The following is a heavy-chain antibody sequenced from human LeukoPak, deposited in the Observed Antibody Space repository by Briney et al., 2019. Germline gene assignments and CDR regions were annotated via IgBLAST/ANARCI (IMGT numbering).Heavy chain of an antibody. CDR1: GYTFTGYY. J-gene: IGHJ4*02. CDR2: INPNSGGT. D-gene: IGHD3-22*01. Sequence: ASVKLSCKSSGYTFTGYYMHWVRQAPGQGLEWMGWINPNSGGTNYAQKFQGRVTMTRDTSNSTAYMELSRLRSEDTAAYYCARDSDYYDSSGYYGDYWGQGTLVTVSS. V-gene: IGHV1-2*02. CDR3: ARDSDYYDSSGYYGDY.